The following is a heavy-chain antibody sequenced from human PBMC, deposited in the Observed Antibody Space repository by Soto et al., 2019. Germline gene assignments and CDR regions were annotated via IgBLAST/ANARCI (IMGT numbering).Heavy chain of an antibody. J-gene: IGHJ4*02. CDR3: ARKVYSYGPGFYFDY. CDR1: GYTFTSYD. D-gene: IGHD5-18*01. CDR2: IIPIFGTA. Sequence: ASVKVSCKASGYTFTSYDINWVRQATGQGLEWKGGIIPIFGTANYAQKFQGRVTITADESTSTAYMELSSLRSEDTAVYYCARKVYSYGPGFYFDYWGQGTLVTVSS. V-gene: IGHV1-69*01.